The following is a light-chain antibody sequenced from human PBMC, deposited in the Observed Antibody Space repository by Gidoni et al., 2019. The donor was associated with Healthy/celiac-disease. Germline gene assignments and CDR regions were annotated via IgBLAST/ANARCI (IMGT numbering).Light chain of an antibody. CDR1: QSVSSSY. CDR2: GAS. Sequence: EYVLTQSQGTLSLSPGERATLSCRASQSVSSSYLAWYQHKPGQAPRLLIYGASSRATGIPHMFSGSGSATDFTLTISRLEPEDFAVYYCQQYGSSPSTFGQGTKLEIK. CDR3: QQYGSSPST. V-gene: IGKV3-20*01. J-gene: IGKJ5*01.